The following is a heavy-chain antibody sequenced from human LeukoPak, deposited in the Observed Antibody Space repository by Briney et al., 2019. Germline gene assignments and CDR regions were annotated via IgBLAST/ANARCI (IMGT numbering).Heavy chain of an antibody. V-gene: IGHV1-18*01. CDR2: ISAYNGNT. CDR1: GYTFTGYG. D-gene: IGHD3-22*01. CDR3: ARRPSYYYDSSGWVDY. Sequence: ASVKVSCKASGYTFTGYGISWVRQAPGQGLEWMGWISAYNGNTNYAQKLQGRVTTTTDTSTSTAYMELRSLRSDDTAVYYCARRPSYYYDSSGWVDYWGQGTLVTVSS. J-gene: IGHJ4*02.